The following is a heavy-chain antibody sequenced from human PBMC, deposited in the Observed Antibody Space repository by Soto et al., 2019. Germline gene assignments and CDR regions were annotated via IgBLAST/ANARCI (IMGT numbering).Heavy chain of an antibody. V-gene: IGHV2-70*01. J-gene: IGHJ6*02. CDR1: GFSLRTSGMC. Sequence: PPLVNTTQTLTLTCPFSGFSLRTSGMCGGWIRQPPGKALEVLALIDCDDDKYYSTSLKTRLTISTDTSKNQVVLTMTNMDPVDTATYSCARKSYSYGKEVWHHRTPV. CDR3: ARKSYSYGKEV. CDR2: IDCDDDK.